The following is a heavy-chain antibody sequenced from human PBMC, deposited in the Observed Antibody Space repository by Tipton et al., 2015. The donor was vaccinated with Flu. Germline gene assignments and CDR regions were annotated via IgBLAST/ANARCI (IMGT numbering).Heavy chain of an antibody. V-gene: IGHV4-59*01. Sequence: GLVKPSETLSLTCTVSGGSISSYYWSWIRQPPGKGLEWIAYIYYSGPTMSNPSLKSRLTISVDTSKNQFSLKLSSVTAADTAVYYCARPRVVGATGAFDIWGQGTMVTVSS. CDR3: ARPRVVGATGAFDI. CDR2: IYYSGPT. CDR1: GGSISSYY. D-gene: IGHD1-26*01. J-gene: IGHJ3*02.